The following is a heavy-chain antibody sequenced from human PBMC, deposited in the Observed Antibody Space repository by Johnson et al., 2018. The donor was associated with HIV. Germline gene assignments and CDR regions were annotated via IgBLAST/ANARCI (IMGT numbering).Heavy chain of an antibody. J-gene: IGHJ3*02. V-gene: IGHV3-48*04. Sequence: VQLVESGGGVVQPGRSLRLSCAASGFTFSSYAMHWMRQAPGKGLEWVSYISSSGSTIYYADSVKGRFTVSRDNAKNSLFLQMNTLRAEDTAVYYCARDSDSSLKGDIWGQGTMVTVSS. CDR2: ISSSGSTI. D-gene: IGHD6-13*01. CDR1: GFTFSSYA. CDR3: ARDSDSSLKGDI.